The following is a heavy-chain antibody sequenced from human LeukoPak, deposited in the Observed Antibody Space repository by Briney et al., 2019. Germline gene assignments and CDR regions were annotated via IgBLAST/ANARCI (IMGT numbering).Heavy chain of an antibody. D-gene: IGHD6-19*01. Sequence: PSETLSLTCTVSGGSISSYYWTWIRQPPGKGLEWIGYNFYSGSTSYNPSLKSRVTISVDTSKNQSSLKLSSVTAADTAVYYCARRITSSGWYRDDYWGQGTLVTVSS. V-gene: IGHV4-59*08. CDR3: ARRITSSGWYRDDY. CDR1: GGSISSYY. J-gene: IGHJ4*02. CDR2: NFYSGST.